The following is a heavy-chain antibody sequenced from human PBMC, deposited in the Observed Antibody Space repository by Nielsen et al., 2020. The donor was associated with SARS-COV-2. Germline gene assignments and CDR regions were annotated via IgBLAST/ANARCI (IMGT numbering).Heavy chain of an antibody. V-gene: IGHV3-23*01. CDR1: GFTFSSYA. CDR3: ARDRGWKLGIADY. D-gene: IGHD3-10*01. Sequence: GGSLRLSCAASGFTFSSYAMSWVRQAPGKGLEWVSAISGSGGSTYYADSVKGRFTISRDNSKNTVFLQMNSLRAEDTAVYYCARDRGWKLGIADYWGQGTLVTVSS. CDR2: ISGSGGST. J-gene: IGHJ4*02.